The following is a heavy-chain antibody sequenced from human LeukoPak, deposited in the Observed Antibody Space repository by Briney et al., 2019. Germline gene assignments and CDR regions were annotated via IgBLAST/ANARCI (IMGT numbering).Heavy chain of an antibody. CDR3: AKVSVVTASTNDY. Sequence: SGGSLRLSCAASGFTFSSYAMSWVRQAPGKGLEWVSAISGSGGSTYYADSVKGRFTISRDNSKNTLYLQMNSPRAEDTAVYYCAKVSVVTASTNDYWGQGTLVTVSS. J-gene: IGHJ4*02. CDR2: ISGSGGST. V-gene: IGHV3-23*01. D-gene: IGHD2-21*02. CDR1: GFTFSSYA.